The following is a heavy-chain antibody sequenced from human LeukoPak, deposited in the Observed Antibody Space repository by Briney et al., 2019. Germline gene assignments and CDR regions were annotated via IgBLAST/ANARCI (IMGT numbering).Heavy chain of an antibody. J-gene: IGHJ5*02. CDR2: ISWNGDTI. CDR3: SSTLGSGSYLHS. D-gene: IGHD3-10*01. V-gene: IGHV3-9*01. CDR1: GFDFHDYM. Sequence: GGSLRLSCAASGFDFHDYMMHWVRQPPGKGLEWVSEISWNGDTIGYADSVKGRFIISRDNARRSLYLQMNSLRPEDTAFYYCSSTLGSGSYLHSWGQGTLVTVSS.